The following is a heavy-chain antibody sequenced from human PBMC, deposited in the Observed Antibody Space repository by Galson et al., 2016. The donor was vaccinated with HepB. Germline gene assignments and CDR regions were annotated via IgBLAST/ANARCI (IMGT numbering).Heavy chain of an antibody. Sequence: SLRLSCADSGFTFDDYVMHWVRQVPGKGLEWVSGWKSSEINYADSVKGRFTISRDNTKQSLYLQMNSLRVEDTALYYCVTYPSYRSSFRAFDIWGRGTMVTVSS. CDR3: VTYPSYRSSFRAFDI. CDR1: GFTFDDYV. D-gene: IGHD6-6*01. V-gene: IGHV3-9*01. J-gene: IGHJ3*02. CDR2: WKSSEI.